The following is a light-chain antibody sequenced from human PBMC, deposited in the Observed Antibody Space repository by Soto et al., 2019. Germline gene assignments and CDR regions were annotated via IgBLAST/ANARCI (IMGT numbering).Light chain of an antibody. CDR2: DAS. J-gene: IGKJ4*01. CDR3: QQRSNWPPLT. CDR1: QSVSSY. V-gene: IGKV3-11*01. Sequence: EIVLTQSPATLSLSPGERVTLSCRASQSVSSYLAWYQQKPGQAPRLLIYDASNRATGIPARFSGSGSGTDFTLTISSLEPEDSAVYYCQQRSNWPPLTFGGGTKVEIK.